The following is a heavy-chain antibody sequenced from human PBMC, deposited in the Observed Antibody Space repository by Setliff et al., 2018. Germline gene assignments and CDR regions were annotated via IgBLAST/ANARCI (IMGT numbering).Heavy chain of an antibody. J-gene: IGHJ6*02. CDR2: IIPIFGTA. V-gene: IGHV1-69*05. CDR3: ARTSGYEKHYYYYYGMDV. CDR1: GGTFSSYA. D-gene: IGHD5-12*01. Sequence: SVKVSCKASGGTFSSYAISWVRQAPGQGLEWMGGIIPIFGTANYAQKFQGRVTITTDESTSTAYMELSGLRSEDTAVYYCARTSGYEKHYYYYYGMDVWGQGTTVTVSS.